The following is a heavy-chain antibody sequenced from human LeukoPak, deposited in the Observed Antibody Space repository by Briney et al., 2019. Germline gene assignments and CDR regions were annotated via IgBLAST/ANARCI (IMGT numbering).Heavy chain of an antibody. V-gene: IGHV3-48*01. CDR2: ISSSSSTI. CDR1: GFTFSSYS. J-gene: IGHJ4*02. Sequence: PGGSLRLSCAASGFTFSSYSMNWVRQAPGKGLEWVSYISSSSSTIYYADSVKGRFTISRDNAKNSLYLQMNSLRAEDTAVYYCARDLLTIFGVAAFDYWGQGTLVTVSS. D-gene: IGHD3-3*01. CDR3: ARDLLTIFGVAAFDY.